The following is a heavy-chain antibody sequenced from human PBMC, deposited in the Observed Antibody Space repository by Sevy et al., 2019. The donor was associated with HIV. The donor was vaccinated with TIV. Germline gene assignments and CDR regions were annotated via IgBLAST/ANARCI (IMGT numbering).Heavy chain of an antibody. CDR3: TRNGGAFDNGFDP. J-gene: IGHJ5*02. D-gene: IGHD2-8*01. V-gene: IGHV3-21*01. CDR2: ISYSSEYI. CDR1: GFTFSSYT. Sequence: GGSLRLSCAASGFTFSSYTLNWVRQAPGKGLEWVSSISYSSEYIYYADSVKGRFTISRDNAKNSLNLQMNSLRAEDTAVYYCTRNGGAFDNGFDPWGQGTLVTVSS.